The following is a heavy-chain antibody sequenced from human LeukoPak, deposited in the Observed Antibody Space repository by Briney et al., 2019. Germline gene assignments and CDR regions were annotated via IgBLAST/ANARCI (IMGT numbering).Heavy chain of an antibody. Sequence: SETLSLTCTLSGGSPYIYYWSSIREPPGEGLEWSGYIFSSGSTNSNPSLKSRVTISVETSKSQSSLRLSSVTAADTAVYYCARHGSGSSGSFRYYDYWGQGTLVTVSS. CDR1: GGSPYIYY. D-gene: IGHD6-19*01. CDR2: IFSSGST. CDR3: ARHGSGSSGSFRYYDY. V-gene: IGHV4-59*08. J-gene: IGHJ4*02.